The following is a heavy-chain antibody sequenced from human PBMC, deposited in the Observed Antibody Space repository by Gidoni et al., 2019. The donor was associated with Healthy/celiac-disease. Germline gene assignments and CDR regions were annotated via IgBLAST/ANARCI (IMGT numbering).Heavy chain of an antibody. CDR1: GFPFSSSW. CDR3: ARVVGLYYYDSSGYYPTFDY. V-gene: IGHV3-74*01. J-gene: IGHJ4*02. D-gene: IGHD3-22*01. Sequence: EVQLVESGGGLVQPGGSLRLSCAASGFPFSSSWMHWVRQAPGKGLVWVSRINRDGSSTSYADSVKGRFTISRDNAKNTLYLQMNSLRAEDTAVYYCARVVGLYYYDSSGYYPTFDYWGQGTLVTVSS. CDR2: INRDGSST.